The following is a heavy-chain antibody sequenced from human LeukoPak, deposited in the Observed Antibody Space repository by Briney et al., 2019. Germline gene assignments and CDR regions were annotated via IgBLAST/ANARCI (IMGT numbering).Heavy chain of an antibody. Sequence: SETLSLTCTVSGGSISSYYWSWIRQPPGKGLEWIGYIYFSGSTNYNPSLKSRVTISVDTSKNQFSLKLSSVTAADTAVYYCARASYSSKNWFDPWGQGTLVIVSS. J-gene: IGHJ5*02. CDR2: IYFSGST. V-gene: IGHV4-59*01. CDR3: ARASYSSKNWFDP. D-gene: IGHD6-13*01. CDR1: GGSISSYY.